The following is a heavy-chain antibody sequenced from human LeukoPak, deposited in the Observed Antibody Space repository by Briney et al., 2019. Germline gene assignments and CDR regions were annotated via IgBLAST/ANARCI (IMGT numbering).Heavy chain of an antibody. CDR1: GGSISSSSYY. V-gene: IGHV4-39*01. J-gene: IGHJ4*02. CDR2: IYYSGST. D-gene: IGHD3-22*01. CDR3: ARLTHLLHYYDSSGYYYPRGNY. Sequence: SETLSLTCTVSGGSISSSSYYWGWIRQPPGKGLEWIGSIYYSGSTYYNPSLKSRVTISVDTSKNQFSLKLSSVTAADTAVYYCARLTHLLHYYDSSGYYYPRGNYWGQGTLVTVSS.